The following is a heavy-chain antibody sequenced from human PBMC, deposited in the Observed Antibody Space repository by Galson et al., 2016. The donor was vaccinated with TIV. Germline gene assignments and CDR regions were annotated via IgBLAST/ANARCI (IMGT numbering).Heavy chain of an antibody. D-gene: IGHD3-22*01. CDR3: ARHFRYSDSSGYHYFDS. Sequence: QSGAEVKKPGESLKISCKGSGYRFSSYWIGWVRQRPGKGLEWLGIILPDDSDTRYSPSLEGQVTFSADKSIRTAYLQWSSLKASDTAIYYCARHFRYSDSSGYHYFDSWGQGTMVTVSS. J-gene: IGHJ4*02. CDR1: GYRFSSYW. V-gene: IGHV5-51*01. CDR2: ILPDDSDT.